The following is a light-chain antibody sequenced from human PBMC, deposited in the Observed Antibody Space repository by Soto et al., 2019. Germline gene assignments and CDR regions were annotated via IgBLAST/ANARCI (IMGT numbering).Light chain of an antibody. CDR2: DVN. J-gene: IGLJ2*01. V-gene: IGLV2-14*01. CDR3: SSYTGSSTYVV. CDR1: SSDVGGYNY. Sequence: QSALTQPASVSGSPGQSITIACTGTSSDVGGYNYVSWYQQHPGKAPKLMIYDVNNRPSGVYNRFYGSKSGNTASQTISGLQAEDEADYYCSSYTGSSTYVVFGGGTKLTVL.